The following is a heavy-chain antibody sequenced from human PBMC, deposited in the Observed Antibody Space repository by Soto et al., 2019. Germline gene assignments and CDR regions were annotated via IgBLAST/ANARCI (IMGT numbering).Heavy chain of an antibody. V-gene: IGHV3-21*01. J-gene: IGHJ6*02. D-gene: IGHD5-12*01. CDR1: GFTFSTYS. Sequence: GGSLRLSCVGSGFTFSTYSINWVRQAPGKGLEWVSSISSRSDIYYADSVKGRVIISRDNSKNTLNLEMNSLRAEDTATYYCVKDRVPGAYGHYYGMDVWGQGTTVTVSS. CDR2: ISSRSDI. CDR3: VKDRVPGAYGHYYGMDV.